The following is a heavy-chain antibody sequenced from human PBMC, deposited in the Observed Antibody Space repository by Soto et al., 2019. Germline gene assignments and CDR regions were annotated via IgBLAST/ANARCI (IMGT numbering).Heavy chain of an antibody. CDR2: IKQDGSEK. J-gene: IGHJ4*02. CDR1: GFTLSSYW. V-gene: IGHV3-7*01. CDR3: ARDSLAALDY. D-gene: IGHD6-6*01. Sequence: GGSLRLSCAASGFTLSSYWMSWVRQAPGKGLEWVANIKQDGSEKYYVDSVKGRFTISRDNAKNSLYLQMNSLRAEDTAVYYCARDSLAALDYWGQGTLVTVSS.